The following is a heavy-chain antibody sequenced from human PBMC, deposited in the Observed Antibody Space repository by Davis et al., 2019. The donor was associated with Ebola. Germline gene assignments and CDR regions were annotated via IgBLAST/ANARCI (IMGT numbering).Heavy chain of an antibody. D-gene: IGHD2-2*01. Sequence: SVKVSCKASGGTFSSYAISWVRQAPGQGLEWMGWISAYNGNTNYAQKLQGRVTMTTDTSTSTAYMELRSLRSDDTAVYYCARAGGYCSSNRCLMGWFRRYYFDYWGQGTLVTVPS. CDR1: GGTFSSYA. V-gene: IGHV1-18*01. J-gene: IGHJ4*02. CDR3: ARAGGYCSSNRCLMGWFRRYYFDY. CDR2: ISAYNGNT.